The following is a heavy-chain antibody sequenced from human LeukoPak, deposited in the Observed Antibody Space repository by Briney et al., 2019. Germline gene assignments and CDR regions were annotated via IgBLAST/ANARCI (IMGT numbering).Heavy chain of an antibody. CDR3: ARDPVGRWSPDLDY. CDR2: INPNSGGT. CDR1: GYTFTGYY. J-gene: IGHJ4*02. Sequence: ASVKVSCKASGYTFTGYYMHWVRQAPGQGLEWMGWINPNSGGTNYAQMFQGRVTMTRDTSISTAYMELSRLRSDDTAVYYCARDPVGRWSPDLDYWGQGTLVTVSS. V-gene: IGHV1-2*02. D-gene: IGHD1-26*01.